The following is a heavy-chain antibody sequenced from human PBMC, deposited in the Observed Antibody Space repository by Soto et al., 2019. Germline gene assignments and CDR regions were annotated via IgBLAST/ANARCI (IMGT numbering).Heavy chain of an antibody. V-gene: IGHV3-15*07. D-gene: IGHD3-10*01. CDR2: IKSKTDGGTT. CDR3: TTAPSPPRGNYYGSGSYYNVRNTLDY. Sequence: GGSLRLSCAASGFTFSNAWMNWVRQAPGKGLEWVGRIKSKTDGGTTDYAAPVKGRFTISRDDSKNTLYLQMNSLKTEDTAGYYCTTAPSPPRGNYYGSGSYYNVRNTLDYWGQGTLVTVSS. J-gene: IGHJ4*02. CDR1: GFTFSNAW.